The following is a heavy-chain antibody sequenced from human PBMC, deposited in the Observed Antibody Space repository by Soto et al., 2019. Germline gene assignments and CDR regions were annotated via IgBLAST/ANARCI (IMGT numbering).Heavy chain of an antibody. J-gene: IGHJ5*02. Sequence: GASVKVSCKASGYTFTSYAMHWVRQAPGQRLEWMGWINAGNGNTKYSQKFQGRVTITRDTSASTAYMELSSLRSEDTAVYYCARAQKGIAAALNWFDPWGQGTLVTVSS. CDR2: INAGNGNT. D-gene: IGHD6-13*01. V-gene: IGHV1-3*01. CDR1: GYTFTSYA. CDR3: ARAQKGIAAALNWFDP.